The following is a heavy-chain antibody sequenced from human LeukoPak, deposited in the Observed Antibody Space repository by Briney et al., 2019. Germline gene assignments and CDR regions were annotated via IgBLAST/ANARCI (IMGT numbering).Heavy chain of an antibody. CDR3: ARVQPDYDFWSGIFDY. CDR1: GFTFSSYA. J-gene: IGHJ4*02. V-gene: IGHV3-30*01. Sequence: GRSLRLACAAAGFTFSSYAMHWVRQAPGKGREWVAVISYDGSNKYYADSVKGRFTISRDNSKNTLYLQMNSLRAEDTAVYYCARVQPDYDFWSGIFDYWGQGTLVTVSS. D-gene: IGHD3-3*01. CDR2: ISYDGSNK.